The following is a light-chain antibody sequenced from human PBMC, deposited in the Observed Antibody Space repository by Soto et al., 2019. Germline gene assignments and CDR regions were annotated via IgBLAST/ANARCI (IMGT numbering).Light chain of an antibody. J-gene: IGKJ1*01. V-gene: IGKV1-8*01. CDR1: QGICSY. CDR3: QQYNNYWT. CDR2: DAS. Sequence: AIRMTQSPSSLSASTVDRVTITCRASQGICSYLAWYQQKPGKAPKLLIYDASSLESGVPSRFSGSGSAAEFTLTISSLQPDEFATYYCQQYNNYWTFGQGTKVDIK.